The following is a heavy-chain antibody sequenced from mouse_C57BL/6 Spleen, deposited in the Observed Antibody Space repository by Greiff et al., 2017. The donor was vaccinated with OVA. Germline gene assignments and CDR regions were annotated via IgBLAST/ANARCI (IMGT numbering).Heavy chain of an antibody. CDR2: IDPEDGDT. J-gene: IGHJ4*01. CDR3: TTQIYYGYDDYYAMDY. D-gene: IGHD2-2*01. Sequence: VQLQHSGAELVRPGASVKLSCTASGFNIKDYYMHWVKQRPEQGLAWIGRIDPEDGDTEYAPKFQGKATMTADTSSNTAYLQLSSLTSEDTAVYYCTTQIYYGYDDYYAMDYWGQGTSVTVSS. CDR1: GFNIKDYY. V-gene: IGHV14-1*01.